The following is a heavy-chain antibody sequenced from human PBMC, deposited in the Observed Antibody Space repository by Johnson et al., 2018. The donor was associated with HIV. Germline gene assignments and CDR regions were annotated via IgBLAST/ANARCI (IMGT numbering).Heavy chain of an antibody. Sequence: QVQLVESGGGVVQPGRSLRLSCAASGFTFSSYAMHWVRQAPGKGLEWVAVISYDGSNKYYADSVKGRFTISRDNSKNTLYLQMNSLRAEDTAVYYCARAERSSSGVDAFDIWGPGTMVTVAS. D-gene: IGHD6-6*01. V-gene: IGHV3-30*04. CDR1: GFTFSSYA. CDR2: ISYDGSNK. J-gene: IGHJ3*02. CDR3: ARAERSSSGVDAFDI.